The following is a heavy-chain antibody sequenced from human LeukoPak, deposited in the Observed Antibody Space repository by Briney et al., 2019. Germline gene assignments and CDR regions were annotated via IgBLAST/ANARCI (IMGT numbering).Heavy chain of an antibody. Sequence: SETLSLTCAVYGGSFSGYYWSWIRQPPGKGLEWIGEINHSGSTNYNPSLKSRVTISVDTSKNQFSLKLSSVTAADTAVYYCARGRYCSSWYGYWGQGTLVTVSS. CDR2: INHSGST. CDR1: GGSFSGYY. D-gene: IGHD6-13*01. CDR3: ARGRYCSSWYGY. V-gene: IGHV4-34*01. J-gene: IGHJ4*02.